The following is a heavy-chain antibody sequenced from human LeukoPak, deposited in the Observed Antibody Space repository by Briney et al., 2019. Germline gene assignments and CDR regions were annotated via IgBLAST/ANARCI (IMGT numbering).Heavy chain of an antibody. D-gene: IGHD6-13*01. CDR3: AKRYSSSWYYFDY. J-gene: IGHJ4*02. CDR2: IYDSGST. Sequence: SETLSLTCSVSDGSIRSSGYYWGWIRQPPGKGLEWIGNIYDSGSTYYNPSLKSRVAISVDTSKNQFSLKLSSVTAADTAVYYCAKRYSSSWYYFDYWGQRTLVTVSS. CDR1: DGSIRSSGYY. V-gene: IGHV4-39*01.